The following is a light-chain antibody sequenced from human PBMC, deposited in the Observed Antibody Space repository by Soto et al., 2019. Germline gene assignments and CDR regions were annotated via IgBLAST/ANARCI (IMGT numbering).Light chain of an antibody. Sequence: DVGMTQSPLSLPVTFGQPASISCRSSKSYEHRNGNTSFHGFQQSPAQPPRRLISRVSNRDSGVPARFSGSGSGTDFTLKISRVEAEDVGVYYCMQGTHYPPWTFGQGTKVEIK. CDR3: MQGTHYPPWT. CDR1: KSYEHRNGNTS. J-gene: IGKJ1*01. CDR2: RVS. V-gene: IGKV2-30*02.